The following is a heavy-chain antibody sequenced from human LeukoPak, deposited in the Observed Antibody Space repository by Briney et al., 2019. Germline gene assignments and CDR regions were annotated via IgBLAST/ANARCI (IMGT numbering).Heavy chain of an antibody. V-gene: IGHV3-7*01. D-gene: IGHD3-22*01. Sequence: PGGSLRLSCAASGFTFSSYWMSRVRQAPGKGLGWVANIKQDGSEKYYVDSVKGRFTISRDNAKNSPYLQMNSLRAEDTAVYYCARGGPRYYYDSSGYFNFDYWGQGTLVTVSS. CDR1: GFTFSSYW. J-gene: IGHJ4*02. CDR3: ARGGPRYYYDSSGYFNFDY. CDR2: IKQDGSEK.